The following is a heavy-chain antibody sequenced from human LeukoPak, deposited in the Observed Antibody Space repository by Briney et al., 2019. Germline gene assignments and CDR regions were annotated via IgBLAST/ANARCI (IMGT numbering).Heavy chain of an antibody. V-gene: IGHV3-7*03. CDR1: GFTFSGFW. Sequence: TGGSLRLSCAVSGFTFSGFWTSWSRQAPGKGLEWVASINSDGSEGYYADVVKGRFTISRDNAKNSLYLQINSLRAEDTAVYYCARSSYSSSSSVWGQGTMVTVSS. D-gene: IGHD6-6*01. CDR3: ARSSYSSSSSV. J-gene: IGHJ3*01. CDR2: INSDGSEG.